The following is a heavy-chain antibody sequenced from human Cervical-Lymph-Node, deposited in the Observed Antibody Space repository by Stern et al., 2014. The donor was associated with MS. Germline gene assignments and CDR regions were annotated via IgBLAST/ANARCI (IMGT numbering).Heavy chain of an antibody. Sequence: QVQLVQSGAEVRKPGSSGKVSCKASGGTFSRYGISWVRQTPGKGLEWMGGIIPVVGTADYAEQFQGIVTITADGSTSTTYMELSSLTSADTAVYYCARGPYNRDFFEYWGQGTLVTVSS. CDR1: GGTFSRYG. V-gene: IGHV1-69*01. J-gene: IGHJ4*02. D-gene: IGHD1-1*01. CDR3: ARGPYNRDFFEY. CDR2: IIPVVGTA.